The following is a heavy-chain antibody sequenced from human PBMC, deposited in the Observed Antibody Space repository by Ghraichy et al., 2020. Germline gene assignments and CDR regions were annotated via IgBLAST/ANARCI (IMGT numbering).Heavy chain of an antibody. J-gene: IGHJ3*02. CDR2: IYYSGST. CDR1: GGSISSSSYY. D-gene: IGHD3-16*01. V-gene: IGHV4-39*01. Sequence: SETLSLTCTVSGGSISSSSYYWGWIRQPPGKGLEWIGSIYYSGSTYYNPSLKSRVTISVDTSKNQFSLKLSSVTAADTAVYYCASSVGPGMITFGGADDAFDIWGQGTMVTVSS. CDR3: ASSVGPGMITFGGADDAFDI.